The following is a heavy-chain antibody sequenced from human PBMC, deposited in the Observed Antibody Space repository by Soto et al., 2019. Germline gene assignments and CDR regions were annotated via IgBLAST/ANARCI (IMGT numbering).Heavy chain of an antibody. V-gene: IGHV3-33*01. CDR3: ARGYMVRGPLDY. CDR1: GFTFSSYG. J-gene: IGHJ4*02. CDR2: IWYDGSSK. Sequence: GGSLRLSCAASGFTFSSYGIHWVRQAPGKGLEWVAVIWYDGSSKYYADSVKGRLTISRDNSKNTLFLQMNSLRAEDTAVYYCARGYMVRGPLDYWGQGT. D-gene: IGHD3-10*01.